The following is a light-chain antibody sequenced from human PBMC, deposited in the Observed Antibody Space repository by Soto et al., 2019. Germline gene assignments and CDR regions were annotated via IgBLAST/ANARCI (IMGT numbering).Light chain of an antibody. CDR2: QDS. Sequence: SYELTQPPSVSVSPGQTASITCSGDKLGDEYACWYQQKPGQSPVLVIYQDSKRPSGIPERFSGSNSGNTATLTISGTQAMDEADYYCQAWDSSTVVFGGGTQLTVL. V-gene: IGLV3-1*01. J-gene: IGLJ2*01. CDR1: KLGDEY. CDR3: QAWDSSTVV.